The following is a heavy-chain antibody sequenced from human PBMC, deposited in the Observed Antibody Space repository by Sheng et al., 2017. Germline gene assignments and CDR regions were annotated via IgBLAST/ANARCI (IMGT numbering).Heavy chain of an antibody. D-gene: IGHD3-10*01. CDR3: AREEDGSGTTLPSWFDP. V-gene: IGHV1-69*04. Sequence: QVQLVQSGAEVKKPGSSVKVSCKASGGTFSSYAISWVRQAPGQGLEWMGGIIPILGIANYAQKFQGRVTITADKSTSTAYMELSSLRSEDTAVYYCAREEDGSGTTLPSWFDPWGQGTLVTVSS. J-gene: IGHJ5*02. CDR1: GGTFSSYA. CDR2: IIPILGIA.